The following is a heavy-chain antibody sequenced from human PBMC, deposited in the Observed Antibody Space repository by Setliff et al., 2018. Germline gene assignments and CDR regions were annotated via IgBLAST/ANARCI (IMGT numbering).Heavy chain of an antibody. D-gene: IGHD1-7*01. CDR1: GGSFSYYY. CDR3: ARTGTYRYFDS. CDR2: IHYRGTT. V-gene: IGHV4-34*01. J-gene: IGHJ4*02. Sequence: SETLSLTCAASGGSFSYYYWTWIRQSPGKGLEWIGRIHYRGTTYSNASLASRLTLSVDTSKNQFSLKLTSVTASDTAVYYCARTGTYRYFDSWGQGTRVTVSS.